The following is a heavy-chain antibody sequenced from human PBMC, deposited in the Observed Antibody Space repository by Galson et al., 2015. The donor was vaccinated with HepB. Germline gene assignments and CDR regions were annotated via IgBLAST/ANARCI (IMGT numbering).Heavy chain of an antibody. CDR2: ISYDGSNR. V-gene: IGHV3-30*18. J-gene: IGHJ4*02. D-gene: IGHD3-22*01. CDR1: GFTFSSYG. Sequence: SLRLSCAASGFTFSSYGMHWVRQAPGKGLEWVAVISYDGSNRYYADSVKGRFTISRDNSKNTLYLQMNSLRAEDTAVYYCAKEGGEYYDSSGYAFDYWGQGTLVTVSS. CDR3: AKEGGEYYDSSGYAFDY.